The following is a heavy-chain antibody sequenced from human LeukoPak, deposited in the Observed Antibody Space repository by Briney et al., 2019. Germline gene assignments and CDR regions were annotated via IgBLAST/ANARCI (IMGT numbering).Heavy chain of an antibody. CDR3: VRHTRVTSVVRVYGFDV. V-gene: IGHV4-39*01. D-gene: IGHD2-15*01. CDR2: MHESGSA. Sequence: SETLSLTCTVSGGSISSSDYYWGWIRQPPGKGLEWIGSMHESGSAYYNPSLKSRVTISLDTSKNQVSLKLTSVTAADTSVFYCVRHTRVTSVVRVYGFDVWGQGTTVIVSS. J-gene: IGHJ6*02. CDR1: GGSISSSDYY.